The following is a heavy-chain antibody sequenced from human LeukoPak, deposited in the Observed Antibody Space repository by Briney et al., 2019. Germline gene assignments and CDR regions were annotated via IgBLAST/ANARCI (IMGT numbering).Heavy chain of an antibody. CDR2: IHYSGNT. CDR3: ARHHGLSGYYPDY. CDR1: GDSISSYY. J-gene: IGHJ4*02. V-gene: IGHV4-59*08. D-gene: IGHD3-22*01. Sequence: PGETLSLTCTVSGDSISSYYWSWIRQPPGKGLEWIGCIHYSGNTNYNPSLKSRVTISVDTSKKQFSLKLSSLTAADTAVYYCARHHGLSGYYPDYWGQGTLVTVSS.